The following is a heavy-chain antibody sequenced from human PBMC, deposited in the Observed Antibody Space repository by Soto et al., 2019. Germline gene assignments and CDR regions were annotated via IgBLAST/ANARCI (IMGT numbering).Heavy chain of an antibody. CDR2: ISPGDSDA. J-gene: IGHJ6*02. D-gene: IGHD5-18*01. V-gene: IGHV5-51*01. Sequence: PGESLKISCEGSGYSFTNYWIGWVRPMPGKGLECREIISPGDSDARYSSCFQGEVTISGDKSKGTAYLQWSSLKSSYTAMYYGARQEGVKYSYGRYYYYGMDVWGQGTTVTVSS. CDR3: ARQEGVKYSYGRYYYYGMDV. CDR1: GYSFTNYW.